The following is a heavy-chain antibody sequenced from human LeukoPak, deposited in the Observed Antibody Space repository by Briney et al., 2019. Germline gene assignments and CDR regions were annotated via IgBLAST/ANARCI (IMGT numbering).Heavy chain of an antibody. V-gene: IGHV1-2*02. CDR3: AREVVVAATPYPYYYYMDV. D-gene: IGHD2-15*01. CDR2: INPNSGGT. Sequence: ASVKVSCKAPGYTFTGYYMHWVRQAPGQGLEWMGWINPNSGGTNYAQKSQGRVTMTRDTSISTAYMELSRLRSDDTAVYYCAREVVVAATPYPYYYYMDVWGKGTTVTVSS. CDR1: GYTFTGYY. J-gene: IGHJ6*03.